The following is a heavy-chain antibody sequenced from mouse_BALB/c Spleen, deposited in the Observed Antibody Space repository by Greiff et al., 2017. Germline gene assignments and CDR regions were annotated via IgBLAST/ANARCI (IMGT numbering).Heavy chain of an antibody. J-gene: IGHJ3*01. CDR2: IYPGDGDT. CDR3: ARREYGNYAWFAY. CDR1: GYTFTSYW. D-gene: IGHD2-10*02. Sequence: QVQLQQSGAELARPGASVKLSCKASGYTFTSYWMQWVKQRPGQGLEWIGAIYPGDGDTRYTQKFKGKATLTADKSSSTAYMQLSSLASEDSAVYYCARREYGNYAWFAYWGQGTLVTVSA. V-gene: IGHV1-87*01.